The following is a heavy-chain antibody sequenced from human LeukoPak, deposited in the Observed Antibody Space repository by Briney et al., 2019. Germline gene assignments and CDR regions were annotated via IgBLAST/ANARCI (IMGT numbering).Heavy chain of an antibody. CDR1: GDSISSHY. V-gene: IGHV4-59*11. CDR3: ARRHGSGSYPRYYYYYYMDV. CDR2: RSFSGIT. Sequence: NTSETLSLTCSVAGDSISSHYWSWIRQPPGKGLEWIGYRSFSGITNYNPSLNSRVTISVDASKNQFSLKLSSVTAADTAVYYCARRHGSGSYPRYYYYYYMDVWGKGTTVTISS. D-gene: IGHD3-10*01. J-gene: IGHJ6*03.